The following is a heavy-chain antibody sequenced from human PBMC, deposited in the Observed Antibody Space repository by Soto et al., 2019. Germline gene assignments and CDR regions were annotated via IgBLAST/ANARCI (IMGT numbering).Heavy chain of an antibody. V-gene: IGHV3-33*01. J-gene: IGHJ6*03. Sequence: GGSLRLSCAASGFTFSSYGMHWVRQAPGKGLEWVAVIWYDGSNKYYADSVKGRFTISRDNSKNTLYLQMNSLRAEDTAVYYCARDRRLQLWLRGLGYMDVWGKGTTVTVSS. CDR3: ARDRRLQLWLRGLGYMDV. CDR1: GFTFSSYG. CDR2: IWYDGSNK. D-gene: IGHD5-18*01.